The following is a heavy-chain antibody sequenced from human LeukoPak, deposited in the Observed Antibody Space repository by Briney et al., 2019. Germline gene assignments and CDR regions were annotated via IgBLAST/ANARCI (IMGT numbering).Heavy chain of an antibody. D-gene: IGHD3-10*01. CDR1: GVSFSGYY. CDR3: ASPWGYGSGI. J-gene: IGHJ4*02. Sequence: PSETLSLTCAVYGVSFSGYYWGWIRQPPGKGLEWIGEINHSGSTNYNPSLKSRVTISVDTSKKQFSLKLSSVTAADTAMYYCASPWGYGSGIWGQGTLVTVSS. V-gene: IGHV4-34*01. CDR2: INHSGST.